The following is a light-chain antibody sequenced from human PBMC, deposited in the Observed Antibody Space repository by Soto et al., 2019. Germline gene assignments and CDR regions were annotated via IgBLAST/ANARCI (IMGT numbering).Light chain of an antibody. CDR2: MIS. V-gene: IGKV2-24*01. Sequence: DIVLTQTPLSSPVTLGQPASISCRSSQSLVHGDGNTYLSWLQQRPGQPPRLLIYMISNRFSGVPDRFAGSGAGTHFTLRISGVEAEDVGVYYCMQATQAYTFGQGTKLEIK. J-gene: IGKJ2*01. CDR3: MQATQAYT. CDR1: QSLVHGDGNTY.